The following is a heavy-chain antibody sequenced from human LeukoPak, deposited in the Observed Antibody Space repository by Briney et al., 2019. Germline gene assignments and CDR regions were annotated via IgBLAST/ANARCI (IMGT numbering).Heavy chain of an antibody. CDR1: GFTFSSYS. CDR2: ISSSSSSV. D-gene: IGHD1-26*01. J-gene: IGHJ4*02. CDR3: ASSGSYRFDY. V-gene: IGHV3-48*02. Sequence: GGSLRLSRAASGFTFSSYSMNWVRQAPGKGLEWVSCISSSSSSVYYADSVKGRFSISRDNAKNSLYLQMNSLRDEDTAVYYCASSGSYRFDYWGQGALVTVSS.